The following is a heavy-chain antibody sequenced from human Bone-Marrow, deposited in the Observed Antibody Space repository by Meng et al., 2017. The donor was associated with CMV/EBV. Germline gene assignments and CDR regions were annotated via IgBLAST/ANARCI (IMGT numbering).Heavy chain of an antibody. CDR1: GLTFSSYW. CDR2: IKQDGSEK. CDR3: AREGGGNLDY. D-gene: IGHD3-16*01. V-gene: IGHV3-7*01. Sequence: GESLKISCAASGLTFSSYWMNWVRQAPGKGLEWVANIKQDGSEKYYVDSVKGRFTISRDNAKNSLYLQMNNLRAEDTAVYYCAREGGGNLDYWGQGTLVNVSS. J-gene: IGHJ4*02.